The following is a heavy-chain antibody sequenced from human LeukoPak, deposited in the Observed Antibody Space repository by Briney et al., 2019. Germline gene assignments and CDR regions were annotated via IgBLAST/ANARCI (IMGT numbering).Heavy chain of an antibody. J-gene: IGHJ4*02. CDR3: ARSPRDYDFWSGLSPYYFDY. CDR2: IYYSGST. V-gene: IGHV4-59*01. Sequence: PSETLSLTCTVSGGSISSYYWSWIRQPPGKGLEWIGYIYYSGSTNYNPSLKSRVTISVDTSKNQFSLKLSSVTAADTAVYYCARSPRDYDFWSGLSPYYFDYWGQGTLVTVSS. D-gene: IGHD3-3*01. CDR1: GGSISSYY.